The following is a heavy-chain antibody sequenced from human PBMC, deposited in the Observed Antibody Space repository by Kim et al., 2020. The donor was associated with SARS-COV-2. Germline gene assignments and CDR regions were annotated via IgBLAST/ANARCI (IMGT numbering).Heavy chain of an antibody. CDR1: GYGFSDFI. V-gene: IGHV1-2*02. Sequence: ASVKVSCKASGYGFSDFIIHWVRQAPGQGLEWMGWIDPKNGDTHYAQSFQGRVTMIRDTSVSTVNLDLDRLKSDDTAVYYCARDEVPTILGMEDVWGQGITVTVCS. CDR2: IDPKNGDT. CDR3: ARDEVPTILGMEDV. D-gene: IGHD3-3*02. J-gene: IGHJ6*02.